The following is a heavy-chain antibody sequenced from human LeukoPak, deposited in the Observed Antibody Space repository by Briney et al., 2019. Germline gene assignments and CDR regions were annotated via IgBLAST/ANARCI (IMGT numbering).Heavy chain of an antibody. J-gene: IGHJ4*02. D-gene: IGHD3-22*01. V-gene: IGHV3-33*06. CDR1: GFTFSSYC. CDR2: IWYDGSNK. Sequence: PGGSLRLSCAASGFTFSSYCMHWVRQAPGKGLEWVAVIWYDGSNKYYADSVKGRFTISRDNSKNTLYLQMNSLRAEDTAVYYCAKDRGQNYYDQGSGIDYWGQGTLVTVSS. CDR3: AKDRGQNYYDQGSGIDY.